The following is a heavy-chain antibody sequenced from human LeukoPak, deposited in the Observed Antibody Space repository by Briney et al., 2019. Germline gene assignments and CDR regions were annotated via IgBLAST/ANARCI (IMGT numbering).Heavy chain of an antibody. CDR1: GGSISSYY. CDR2: VYYSGST. Sequence: PSETLSLTCTVSGGSISSYYWSWIRQPPGKGLEWIGYVYYSGSTNYNPSLKSRVTISVDTSKNQFSLKLTSVTAADTAVYYCARGDSGSFSQFDCWGQGTLVTVSS. J-gene: IGHJ4*02. V-gene: IGHV4-59*01. CDR3: ARGDSGSFSQFDC. D-gene: IGHD1-26*01.